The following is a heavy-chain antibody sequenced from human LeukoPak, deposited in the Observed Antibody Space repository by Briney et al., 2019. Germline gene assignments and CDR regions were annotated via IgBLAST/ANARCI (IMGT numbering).Heavy chain of an antibody. CDR3: AREIPQQLVAMDV. J-gene: IGHJ6*02. V-gene: IGHV3-21*04. CDR1: GFTFNTYW. Sequence: GGSLRLSCAASGFTFNTYWMCWVRQAPGKGLEWVSSISSSSSYIYYADSVKGRFTISRDNAKNSLYLQMNGLRAEDTAVYYCAREIPQQLVAMDVWGQGTTVTVSS. D-gene: IGHD6-13*01. CDR2: ISSSSSYI.